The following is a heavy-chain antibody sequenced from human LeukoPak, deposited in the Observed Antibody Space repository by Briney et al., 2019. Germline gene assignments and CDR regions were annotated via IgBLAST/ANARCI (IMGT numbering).Heavy chain of an antibody. V-gene: IGHV1-18*01. D-gene: IGHD1-26*01. CDR1: GYTFTSYG. J-gene: IGHJ4*02. CDR2: ISAYNGNT. CDR3: ARGRVSGSYWDYFDY. Sequence: RASVKVSCKASGYTFTSYGISWVRQAPGQGLEWMGWISAYNGNTNYAQKLQGRVTMTTDTSTSTAYMELRSLRSDDTAVYYCARGRVSGSYWDYFDYWGQGTLVTVSS.